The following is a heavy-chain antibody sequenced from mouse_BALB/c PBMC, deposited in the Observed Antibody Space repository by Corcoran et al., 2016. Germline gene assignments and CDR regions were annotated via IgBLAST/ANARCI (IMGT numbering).Heavy chain of an antibody. D-gene: IGHD4-1*01. V-gene: IGHV1-9*01. Sequence: QVQLQQSGAELMKPGASVKISCKATGYTFSSYWIEWVKQRPGHGLEWIGEILPGSGSTNYNEKFKGKATFTAYTSSNTAYLQLSSLTSEDTAVYYCANWDWYFDVWGAGTTVTVSS. CDR2: ILPGSGST. CDR1: GYTFSSYW. CDR3: ANWDWYFDV. J-gene: IGHJ1*01.